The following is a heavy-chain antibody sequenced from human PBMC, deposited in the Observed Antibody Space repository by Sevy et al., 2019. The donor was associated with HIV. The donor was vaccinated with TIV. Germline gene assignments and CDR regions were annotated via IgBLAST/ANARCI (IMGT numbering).Heavy chain of an antibody. CDR2: IGLYNGNS. Sequence: ASVKVSCKASGYTFSSNGITWVRQAPGQGLDWMGWIGLYNGNSNYAQKFRDRVTMTADTSTSTAYMELRSLRSDDTSVYYCARVPTYYYGSATYFDSWGQGSLVTVSS. CDR3: ARVPTYYYGSATYFDS. J-gene: IGHJ4*02. D-gene: IGHD3-10*01. V-gene: IGHV1-18*01. CDR1: GYTFSSNG.